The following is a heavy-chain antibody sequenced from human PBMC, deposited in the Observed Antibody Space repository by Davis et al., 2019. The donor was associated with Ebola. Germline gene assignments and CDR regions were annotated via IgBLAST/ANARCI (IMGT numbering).Heavy chain of an antibody. Sequence: PGGSLRLSCAASGFTFSSYGMHWVRQAPGKGLEWVAVIWYDGSNKYYADSVKGRFTISRDISKNTLYLQMNSLRAEDTAVYYCARMMTTVTYYYYGMDVWGKGTTVTVSS. V-gene: IGHV3-33*01. D-gene: IGHD4-17*01. J-gene: IGHJ6*04. CDR2: IWYDGSNK. CDR3: ARMMTTVTYYYYGMDV. CDR1: GFTFSSYG.